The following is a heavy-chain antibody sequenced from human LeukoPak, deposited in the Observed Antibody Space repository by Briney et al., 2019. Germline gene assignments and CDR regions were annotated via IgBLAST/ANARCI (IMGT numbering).Heavy chain of an antibody. J-gene: IGHJ6*02. D-gene: IGHD2-15*01. Sequence: PGGSLRLSCAASGFTFSSYEMNWVRQASGKGLEWVSYISSSGSTIYYADSVKGRFTISRDNAKNSLYLQMNSLRAEDTAVYYCARDSVVAGLLPYYYYGMDVWGQGTTVTVSS. V-gene: IGHV3-48*03. CDR3: ARDSVVAGLLPYYYYGMDV. CDR1: GFTFSSYE. CDR2: ISSSGSTI.